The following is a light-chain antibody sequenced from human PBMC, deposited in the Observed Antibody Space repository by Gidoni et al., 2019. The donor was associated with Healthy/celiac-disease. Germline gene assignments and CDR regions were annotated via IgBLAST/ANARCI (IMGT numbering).Light chain of an antibody. J-gene: IGKJ3*01. CDR1: QSISSY. Sequence: DIQMPQSPSSLSASVGDRVTITCRESQSISSYLNWYQQKPGKAPKLLIYAASSLQSGVPSRFSGSGSGTDFTLTISSLQPEDFATYYCQQSYSTLFTFGPGTKVDIK. CDR2: AAS. V-gene: IGKV1-39*01. CDR3: QQSYSTLFT.